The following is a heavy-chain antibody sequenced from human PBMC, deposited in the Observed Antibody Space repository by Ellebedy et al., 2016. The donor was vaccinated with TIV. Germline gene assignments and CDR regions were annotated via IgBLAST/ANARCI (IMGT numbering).Heavy chain of an antibody. Sequence: SETLSLTXTVSGGSISSSSYYWGWIRQPPGKGLEWIGSIYYSGSTYYNPSLKSRVTISVDTSKNQFSLKLSSVTAADTAVYYCALNTGLGGWGVGNAFDIWGQGTMVTVSS. CDR1: GGSISSSSYY. V-gene: IGHV4-39*01. CDR3: ALNTGLGGWGVGNAFDI. CDR2: IYYSGST. D-gene: IGHD1-26*01. J-gene: IGHJ3*02.